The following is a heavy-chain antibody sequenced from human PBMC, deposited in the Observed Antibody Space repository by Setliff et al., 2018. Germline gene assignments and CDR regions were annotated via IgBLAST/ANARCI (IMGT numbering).Heavy chain of an antibody. CDR3: ARGYCSSPSCFFAGWFDT. D-gene: IGHD2-2*01. J-gene: IGHJ5*02. Sequence: SSETLSLTCAVYGGSFSGYYWSWIRQPAGKGLEWIGYIHYSGNTNYNPSLKSRVTISVDTSKNQFSLKLTSVTAADTAVYYCARGYCSSPSCFFAGWFDTWGQGTLVTVSS. V-gene: IGHV4-34*01. CDR1: GGSFSGYY. CDR2: IHYSGNT.